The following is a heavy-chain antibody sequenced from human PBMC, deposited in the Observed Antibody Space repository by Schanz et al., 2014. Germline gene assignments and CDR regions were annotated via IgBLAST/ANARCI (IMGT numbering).Heavy chain of an antibody. CDR2: ISARGEVS. V-gene: IGHV3-23*04. CDR1: GFNFYTSA. CDR3: PKWKDIVPEPDPKRGLYDS. Sequence: EVRLVESGGGLVQPGGSLRLSCVASGFNFYTSAMTWVRQAPGKGLEWVSVISARGEVSKYSDSVKGRFIVSRDNSRATLYLQMDSLRAADTALHYCPKWKDIVPEPDPKRGLYDSRGQGILVTVSS. D-gene: IGHD2-8*01. J-gene: IGHJ5*01.